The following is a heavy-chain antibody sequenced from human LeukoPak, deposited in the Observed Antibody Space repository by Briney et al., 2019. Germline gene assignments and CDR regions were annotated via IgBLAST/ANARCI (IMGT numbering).Heavy chain of an antibody. Sequence: SETLSLTCAVSGDSISDKYWWRWVRQFPDKGLEWIGEVYRSGGTSYNPSLKSRVTVSIDYSKNQFSLNLRSVTAADTAVYYCARDVIAAAGNWFDPWGQGTLVTVSS. CDR2: VYRSGGT. CDR1: GDSISDKYW. CDR3: ARDVIAAAGNWFDP. V-gene: IGHV4-4*02. D-gene: IGHD6-13*01. J-gene: IGHJ5*02.